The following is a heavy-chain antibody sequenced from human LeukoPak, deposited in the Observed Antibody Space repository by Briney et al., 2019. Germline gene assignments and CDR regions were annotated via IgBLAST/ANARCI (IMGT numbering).Heavy chain of an antibody. CDR3: ARSPFGVVIIGGNYFDY. Sequence: PGGSLRLSCAASGFTFSSYAMHWVRQAPGKGLEWVAVISYDGSNKYYADSVKGRFTISRDNSKNTLYLQMNSLRAEDTAVYYCARSPFGVVIIGGNYFDYWGQGTLVTVSS. CDR1: GFTFSSYA. J-gene: IGHJ4*02. V-gene: IGHV3-30*04. D-gene: IGHD3-3*01. CDR2: ISYDGSNK.